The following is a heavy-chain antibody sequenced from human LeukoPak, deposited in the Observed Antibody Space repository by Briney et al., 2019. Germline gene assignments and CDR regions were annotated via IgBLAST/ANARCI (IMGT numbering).Heavy chain of an antibody. Sequence: PGGSLRLSCAASGFTFSDYYMSWIRQAPGKGLEWVSYISTSGSTIYYADSVKGRFTIFRDNAKNSLYLQMNSLRAEDTAVYYCARGSPYDGYYFDYWGQGTLVTVSS. D-gene: IGHD3-22*01. CDR3: ARGSPYDGYYFDY. CDR1: GFTFSDYY. V-gene: IGHV3-11*04. J-gene: IGHJ4*02. CDR2: ISTSGSTI.